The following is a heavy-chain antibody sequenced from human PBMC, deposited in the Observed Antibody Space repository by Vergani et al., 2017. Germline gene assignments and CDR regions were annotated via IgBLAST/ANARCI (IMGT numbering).Heavy chain of an antibody. D-gene: IGHD2-8*01. CDR2: ISWNSGSI. CDR3: AKVYEWLGMGYML. CDR1: GFTFDDYA. J-gene: IGHJ4*02. V-gene: IGHV3-9*01. Sequence: EVQLVESGGGLVQPGRSLRLSCAASGFTFDDYAMHWVRQAPGKGLEWVSGISWNSGSIGYADSVKGRFTISRDNAKNSLYLQMNSLRAEDTAVYYCAKVYEWLGMGYMLWGQGTLVTVSS.